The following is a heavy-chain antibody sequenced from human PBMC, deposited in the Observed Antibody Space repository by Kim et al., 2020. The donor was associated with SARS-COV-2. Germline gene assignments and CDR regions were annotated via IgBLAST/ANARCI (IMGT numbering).Heavy chain of an antibody. J-gene: IGHJ4*02. V-gene: IGHV4-4*07. CDR3: ARDFPTLSRYFDF. CDR1: GGSISGYY. Sequence: SETLSLTCTISGGSISGYYWTWIRQPAGKGLEWIGRMYSSGNSNYNPSLKSRVIMSVDTTKNQFSLKLNPVTAADTAVYFCARDFPTLSRYFDFWGQGTLVTVSS. CDR2: MYSSGNS.